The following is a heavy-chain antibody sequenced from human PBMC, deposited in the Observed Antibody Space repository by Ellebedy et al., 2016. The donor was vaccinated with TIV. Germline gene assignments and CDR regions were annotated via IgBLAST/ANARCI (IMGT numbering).Heavy chain of an antibody. CDR1: GGSFRGYY. CDR2: VNQSGTT. D-gene: IGHD2/OR15-2a*01. Sequence: MPGGSLRLSCAVYGGSFRGYYWSWIRQLPGKGLEWIGEVNQSGTTNYNPSLKSRVTISVDTAKNQFSLKLSSVTAADTAVYYCATERQYLRSFDIWGQGTMVTVSS. V-gene: IGHV4-34*01. CDR3: ATERQYLRSFDI. J-gene: IGHJ3*02.